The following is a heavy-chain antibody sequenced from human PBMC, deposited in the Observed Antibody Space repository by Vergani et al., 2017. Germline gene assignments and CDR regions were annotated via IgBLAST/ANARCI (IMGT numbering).Heavy chain of an antibody. V-gene: IGHV3-30*02. CDR2: IRYDGSNK. CDR3: AKVVPYGSGTAGYY. Sequence: QVQLVESGGGVVQPGGSLRLSCAASGFTFSSYGMHWVRQAPGKGLEWVAFIRYDGSNKYYADSVKGRFTISRDNSKNTLYLQMNSLRAEDTAVYYCAKVVPYGSGTAGYYWGQGTLVTVSS. J-gene: IGHJ4*02. CDR1: GFTFSSYG. D-gene: IGHD3-10*01.